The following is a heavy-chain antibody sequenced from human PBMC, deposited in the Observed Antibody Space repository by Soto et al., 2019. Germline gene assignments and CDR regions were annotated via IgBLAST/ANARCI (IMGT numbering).Heavy chain of an antibody. CDR3: ARGEKSGSQPEYFQH. CDR1: GGSFSGYY. V-gene: IGHV4-34*01. J-gene: IGHJ1*01. D-gene: IGHD2-2*01. CDR2: INHSGST. Sequence: QVQLQQWGAGLLKPSETLSLTCAVYGGSFSGYYWSWIRQPPGKGLEWIGEINHSGSTNYNPSLKSRVTISVDPSKNQFSLKLSSVTPADTAVYYCARGEKSGSQPEYFQHWGQGTLVTVSS.